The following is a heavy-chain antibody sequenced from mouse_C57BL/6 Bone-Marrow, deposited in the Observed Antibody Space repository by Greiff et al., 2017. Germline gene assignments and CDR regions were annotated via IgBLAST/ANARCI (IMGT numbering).Heavy chain of an antibody. CDR1: GFTFSDYY. CDR2: ISNGGGST. CDR3: ARHRAMDY. V-gene: IGHV5-12*01. J-gene: IGHJ4*01. Sequence: EVQRVESGGGLVQPGGSLKLSCAASGFTFSDYYMYWVRQTPEKRLEWVAYISNGGGSTYYPDTLKGRFTISRDNAENTLYLQMSRLKSEDTAMYYCARHRAMDYWGQGTSVTVSS.